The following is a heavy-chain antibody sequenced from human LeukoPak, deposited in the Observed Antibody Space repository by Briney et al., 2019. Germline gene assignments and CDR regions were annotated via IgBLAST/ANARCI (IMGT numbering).Heavy chain of an antibody. J-gene: IGHJ3*02. CDR2: IYYSGST. CDR1: GGSISSSSYY. V-gene: IGHV4-39*07. CDR3: AREGVSQGAFDI. Sequence: SETLSLTCTVSGGSISSSSYYWGWIRQPPGKGLEWIGSIYYSGSTNYNPSLKSRVAISVDTSKNQFSLKLSSVTAADTAVYYCAREGVSQGAFDIWGQGTMVTVSS.